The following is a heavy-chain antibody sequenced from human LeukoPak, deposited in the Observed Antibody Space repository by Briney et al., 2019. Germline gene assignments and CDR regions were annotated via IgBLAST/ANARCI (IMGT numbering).Heavy chain of an antibody. V-gene: IGHV4-39*07. CDR1: GGSISSSSYY. CDR3: ARVRVVVAAADY. D-gene: IGHD2-15*01. CDR2: IYYSGST. Sequence: SETLSLTCTVSGGSISSSSYYWGWIRQPPGKGLEWIGSIYYSGSTYYNPSLKSRVTISVDTSKNQFSLKLSSVTAADTAVYYCARVRVVVAAADYWGQGTLVTVSS. J-gene: IGHJ4*02.